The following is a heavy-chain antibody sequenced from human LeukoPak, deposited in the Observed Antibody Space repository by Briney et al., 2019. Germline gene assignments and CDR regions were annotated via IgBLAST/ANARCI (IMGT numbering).Heavy chain of an antibody. CDR2: ISSSSSYI. CDR1: GFTFSSYS. J-gene: IGHJ6*03. CDR3: ARIVGAGIPGYSSGWYEANYYYMDV. Sequence: GGSLRPSCAASGFTFSSYSMNWVRQAPGKGLEWVSSISSSSSYIYYADSVKGRFTISRDNAKNSLYLQMNSLRAEDTAVYYCARIVGAGIPGYSSGWYEANYYYMDVWGKGTTVTVSS. V-gene: IGHV3-21*01. D-gene: IGHD6-19*01.